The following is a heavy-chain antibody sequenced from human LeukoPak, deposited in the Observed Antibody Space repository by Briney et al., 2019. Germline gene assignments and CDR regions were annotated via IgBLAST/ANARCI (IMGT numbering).Heavy chain of an antibody. D-gene: IGHD6-19*01. CDR3: VRDGSGNDY. Sequence: GGSLRLSCAASRFTFSNYWMSWVRQPPGKGLEWVANINQGGTEKYYLSSVKGRFTISRDNAKDSLYLQMNSLRADDTAIYYCVRDGSGNDYWGQGSPLTVSS. J-gene: IGHJ4*02. CDR1: RFTFSNYW. CDR2: INQGGTEK. V-gene: IGHV3-7*05.